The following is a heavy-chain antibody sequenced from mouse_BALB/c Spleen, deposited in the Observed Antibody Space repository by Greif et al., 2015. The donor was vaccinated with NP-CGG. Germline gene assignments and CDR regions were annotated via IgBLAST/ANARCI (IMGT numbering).Heavy chain of an antibody. V-gene: IGHV5-6-5*01. CDR2: ISSGGST. D-gene: IGHD2-2*01. CDR3: ARGGYDWYFDV. CDR1: GFTFSSYA. J-gene: IGHJ1*01. Sequence: EVKLVESGGGLVKPGGSLKLSCAASGFTFSSYAMSWVRQTPEKRLEWVASISSGGSTYYPDSVKGRFTISRDNARNILYLQMSSLRSEDTAMYYCARGGYDWYFDVWGAGTTVTVSS.